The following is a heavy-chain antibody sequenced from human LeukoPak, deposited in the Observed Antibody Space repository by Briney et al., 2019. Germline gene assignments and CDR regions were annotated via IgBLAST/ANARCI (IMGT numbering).Heavy chain of an antibody. CDR3: VRDNSIADRGWWFDP. J-gene: IGHJ5*02. V-gene: IGHV1-46*01. CDR1: GYTFTTYN. D-gene: IGHD1-14*01. CDR2: INPSGDDP. Sequence: ASVKVSCKASGYTFTTYNINWVRQAPGQGLEWLGMINPSGDDPKYAQKFQGRVTVTRDTSTSTVYMELSSLRSDDTAVYYCVRDNSIADRGWWFDPWGQGTLVTVSS.